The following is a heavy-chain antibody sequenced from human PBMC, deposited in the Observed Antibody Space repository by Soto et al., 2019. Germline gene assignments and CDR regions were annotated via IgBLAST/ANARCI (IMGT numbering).Heavy chain of an antibody. J-gene: IGHJ4*02. D-gene: IGHD2-21*02. CDR3: AGSSCIVCDPPFDY. CDR1: GGTFSSYA. Sequence: QVQLVQSGAEVKKPGSSVKVSCKASGGTFSSYAISWVRQAPGQGLEWMGGIIPIFGTANYAQKFQGRVTITADESMSTAYIELRSLRSEDTAVYYCAGSSCIVCDPPFDYWGQGTLFTVSS. V-gene: IGHV1-69*12. CDR2: IIPIFGTA.